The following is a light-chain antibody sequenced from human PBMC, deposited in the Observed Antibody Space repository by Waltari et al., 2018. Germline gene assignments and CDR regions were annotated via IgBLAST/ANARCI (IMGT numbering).Light chain of an antibody. Sequence: QSVLTQPPSVSGAPGQRVTISCTGSSSNIGAGYDDHWYQQLPGTAPKLLIYGNSNRPSGVPDRFSGSKSGTSASLAITGLQAEDEADYYCQSYDSSLSGYVFGTGTKVTVL. CDR1: SSNIGAGYD. CDR2: GNS. V-gene: IGLV1-40*01. CDR3: QSYDSSLSGYV. J-gene: IGLJ1*01.